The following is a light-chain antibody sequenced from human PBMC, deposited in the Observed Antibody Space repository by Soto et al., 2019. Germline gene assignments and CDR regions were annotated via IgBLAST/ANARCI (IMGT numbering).Light chain of an antibody. V-gene: IGKV2-30*01. Sequence: DVVMTQSPLSLPVTLGQPASISCRSSQSLVYKDGNTYLNWFQQRPGQSPRRLIYRVSNRNSGVPDRLSGSGSGTDFTLKISRVEAEDVGVYYCMQGTQWPYTFGQGTKLEI. CDR2: RVS. CDR1: QSLVYKDGNTY. J-gene: IGKJ2*01. CDR3: MQGTQWPYT.